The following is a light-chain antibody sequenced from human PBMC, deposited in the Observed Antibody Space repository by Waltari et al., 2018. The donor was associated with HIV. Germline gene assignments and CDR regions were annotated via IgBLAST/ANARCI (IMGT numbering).Light chain of an antibody. CDR2: DVS. V-gene: IGLV2-14*03. Sequence: QSALTQPASVSGSPGQSITIPCTGTTSHVGGYNSVPWYQQHPAKAPKIVILDVSNRPSGVSNRFSGSKSGNTTSLTISGLQAEDEAYYYCSSYTSSDTVVFGGGTKVTVL. CDR3: SSYTSSDTVV. CDR1: TSHVGGYNS. J-gene: IGLJ2*01.